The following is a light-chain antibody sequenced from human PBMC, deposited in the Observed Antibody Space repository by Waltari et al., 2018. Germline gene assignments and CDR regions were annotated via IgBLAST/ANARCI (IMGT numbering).Light chain of an antibody. Sequence: IVMTQSPATLSVSPGERATLSCRASQSISTNLAWFQEKPGQAPRLLIYGASTRATGVPARFSGSGSGTYFTLVISSLQSEDFPVYYCQQYDKWLRYSFGQGTKLEIK. CDR1: QSISTN. CDR2: GAS. J-gene: IGKJ2*01. CDR3: QQYDKWLRYS. V-gene: IGKV3-15*01.